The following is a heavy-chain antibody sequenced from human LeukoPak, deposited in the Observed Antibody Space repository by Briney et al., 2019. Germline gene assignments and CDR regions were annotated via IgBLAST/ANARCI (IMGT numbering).Heavy chain of an antibody. CDR2: ISWNSGSI. CDR3: ARDLGYCSGGSCLYYYYYGMDV. J-gene: IGHJ6*02. D-gene: IGHD2-15*01. V-gene: IGHV3-9*01. Sequence: GRSLRLSCAASGFTFDDYAMHWVRPAPGKGLEWVSGISWNSGSIGYADSVKGRFTISRDNAKNSLYLQMNSLRAEDTALYYCARDLGYCSGGSCLYYYYYGMDVWGQGTTVTVSS. CDR1: GFTFDDYA.